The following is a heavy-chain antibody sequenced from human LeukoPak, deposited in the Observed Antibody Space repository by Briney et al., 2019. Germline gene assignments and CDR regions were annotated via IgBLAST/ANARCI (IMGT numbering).Heavy chain of an antibody. CDR1: GFTFSDYY. D-gene: IGHD6-13*01. Sequence: GGSLRLSCAASGFTFSDYYMSWIRQAPGKGLEWVSYISSSGSTIYYADSVKGRFTISRDNAKNSLYLQMNSLRAGDTAVYYCAREEQLSRYFDYWGQGTLVTVSS. J-gene: IGHJ4*02. CDR2: ISSSGSTI. V-gene: IGHV3-11*01. CDR3: AREEQLSRYFDY.